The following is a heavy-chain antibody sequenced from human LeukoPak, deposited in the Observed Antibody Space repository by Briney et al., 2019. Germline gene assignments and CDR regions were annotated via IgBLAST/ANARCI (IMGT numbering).Heavy chain of an antibody. CDR2: INPSGGST. CDR3: ARENVVVVAARGSRYFQH. J-gene: IGHJ1*01. D-gene: IGHD2-15*01. V-gene: IGHV1-46*01. Sequence: ASMKVSFKASGYTFTGYYMHWVRQAPGQGLEWMGIINPSGGSTSYAQKFQGRVTMTRDTSTSTVYMELSSLRSEDTAVYYCARENVVVVAARGSRYFQHWGQGTLVTVSS. CDR1: GYTFTGYY.